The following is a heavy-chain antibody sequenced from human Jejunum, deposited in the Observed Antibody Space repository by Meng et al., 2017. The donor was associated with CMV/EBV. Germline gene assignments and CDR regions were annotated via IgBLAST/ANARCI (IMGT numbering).Heavy chain of an antibody. CDR3: ARGGISTISSLTISPSDYHGVNV. Sequence: SRVRPAPGRGLGWVSILYFDGSSYCTDSIKNRFSVSRDTSRKTLYLQIDSLRPEGTAVCFCARGGISTISSLTISPSDYHGVNVWGRGTTVTVSS. CDR2: LYFDGSS. V-gene: IGHV3-66*02. J-gene: IGHJ6*02. D-gene: IGHD3-3*01.